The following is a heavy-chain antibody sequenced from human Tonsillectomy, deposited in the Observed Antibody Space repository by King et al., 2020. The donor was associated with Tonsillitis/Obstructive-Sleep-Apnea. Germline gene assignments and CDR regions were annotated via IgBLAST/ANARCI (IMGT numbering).Heavy chain of an antibody. CDR1: GFTFSDYY. D-gene: IGHD6-13*01. Sequence: VQLVESGGGLVRPGGSLRVSCAASGFTFSDYYMSWIRQAPGKGLEWVSYIGSSGSTIYYADSVKGRFTISRDNAKNSLYLQMNSLRAEDTAVYYCAGGYSSSWSSRYYYYMDVWGKGTTVTVSS. V-gene: IGHV3-11*01. CDR2: IGSSGSTI. J-gene: IGHJ6*03. CDR3: AGGYSSSWSSRYYYYMDV.